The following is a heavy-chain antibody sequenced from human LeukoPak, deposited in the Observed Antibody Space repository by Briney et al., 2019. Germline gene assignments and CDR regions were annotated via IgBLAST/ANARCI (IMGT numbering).Heavy chain of an antibody. CDR2: ISYDGSNK. CDR3: ARDGGFQDIVVVVATAPPDY. CDR1: GFTFSSYG. D-gene: IGHD2-15*01. V-gene: IGHV3-30*19. J-gene: IGHJ4*02. Sequence: GGSLRLSCAASGFTFSSYGMHWVRQAPGKGLEWVAVISYDGSNKYYADSVKGRFTISRDNSKNTLYLQMNSLRAEDTAVYYCARDGGFQDIVVVVATAPPDYWGQGTLVTVSS.